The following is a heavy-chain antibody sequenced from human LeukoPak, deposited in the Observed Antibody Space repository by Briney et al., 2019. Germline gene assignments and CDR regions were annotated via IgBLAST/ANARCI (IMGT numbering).Heavy chain of an antibody. CDR2: ISHSGST. CDR1: GGSFSGYY. CDR3: ARGYGSGSYYGY. D-gene: IGHD3-10*01. V-gene: IGHV4-34*01. Sequence: PSETLSLTCAVYGGSFSGYYWSWIRQPPGKGMEWIGEISHSGSTNYNPSLKSRVTISVDTSKNQFSLKLSSVTAADTAVYYCARGYGSGSYYGYWSQGTLVTVSS. J-gene: IGHJ4*01.